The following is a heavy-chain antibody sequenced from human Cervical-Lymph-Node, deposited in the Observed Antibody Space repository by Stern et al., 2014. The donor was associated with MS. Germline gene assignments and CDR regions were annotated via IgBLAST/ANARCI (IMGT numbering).Heavy chain of an antibody. CDR3: AREYEVYSIQAYYGMDV. D-gene: IGHD2-8*01. Sequence: EVQLVESGGGLVRPGGSLRLSCAASGFTFSGYWMHWVRQVPGKVLVWVSRIRRDGSDPIYAESVKSRFTISRDNSRNTVYLQMNRLRAEDTAVYFCAREYEVYSIQAYYGMDVWGQGTTVIVSS. CDR1: GFTFSGYW. J-gene: IGHJ6*02. CDR2: IRRDGSDP. V-gene: IGHV3-74*02.